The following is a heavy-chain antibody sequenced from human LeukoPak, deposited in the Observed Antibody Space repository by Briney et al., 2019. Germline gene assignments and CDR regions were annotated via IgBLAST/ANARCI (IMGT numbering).Heavy chain of an antibody. J-gene: IGHJ3*02. CDR1: GLTFSRYT. V-gene: IGHV3-48*04. Sequence: GGSLRLSCAASGLTFSRYTMNWVRQVPGKGLEWVSYISSSGSTIYYADSVKGRFTISRDNAKNSLYLQMNSLRAEDTAVYYCARDRYYYDSSGRPGAFDIWGQGTMVTVSS. D-gene: IGHD3-22*01. CDR3: ARDRYYYDSSGRPGAFDI. CDR2: ISSSGSTI.